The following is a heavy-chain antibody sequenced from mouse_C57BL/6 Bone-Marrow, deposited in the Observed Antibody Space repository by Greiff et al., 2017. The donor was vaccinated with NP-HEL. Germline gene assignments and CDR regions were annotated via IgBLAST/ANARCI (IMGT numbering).Heavy chain of an antibody. D-gene: IGHD2-4*01. Sequence: VQLQQSGTELVKPGASVKLSCKASGYTFTSYWMHWVKQRPGQGLEWIGNINPSNGGTNYNEKFKSKATLTVDKSSSTAYMQLSSLTSEDSAVYYGATESDYGYAMDYWGQGTSVTVSS. CDR2: INPSNGGT. CDR1: GYTFTSYW. V-gene: IGHV1-53*01. J-gene: IGHJ4*01. CDR3: ATESDYGYAMDY.